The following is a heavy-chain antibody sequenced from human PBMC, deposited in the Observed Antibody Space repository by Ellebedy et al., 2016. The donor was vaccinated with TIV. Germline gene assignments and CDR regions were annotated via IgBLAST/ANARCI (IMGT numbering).Heavy chain of an antibody. CDR3: VRPPRPSSIFGVVIFSPMDV. CDR1: GGTFSSYA. CDR2: IIPIFGTA. D-gene: IGHD3-3*01. Sequence: SVKVSXKASGGTFSSYAISWVRQAPGQGLEWMGGIIPIFGTANYAQKFQGRVTITADESTSTAYMELSSLRSEDTAVYYCVRPPRPSSIFGVVIFSPMDVWGQGTTVTVSS. V-gene: IGHV1-69*13. J-gene: IGHJ6*02.